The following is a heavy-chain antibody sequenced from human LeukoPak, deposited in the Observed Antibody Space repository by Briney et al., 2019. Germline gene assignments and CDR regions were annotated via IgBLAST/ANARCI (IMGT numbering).Heavy chain of an antibody. Sequence: KPGGSLRLSCAASGFTFSDYYMSWIRQAPGKGLEWVSYISGSGIKHYADSVKGRFTISRDNAKNSLYLQMNSLRVEDTAVYYCAREDTGVAFDIWGQGTTVTV. CDR3: AREDTGVAFDI. J-gene: IGHJ3*02. CDR2: ISGSGIK. V-gene: IGHV3-11*04. D-gene: IGHD2-8*01. CDR1: GFTFSDYY.